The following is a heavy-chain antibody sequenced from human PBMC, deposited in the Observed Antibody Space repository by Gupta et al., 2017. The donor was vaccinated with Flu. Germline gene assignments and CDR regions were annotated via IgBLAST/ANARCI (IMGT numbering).Heavy chain of an antibody. V-gene: IGHV4-34*01. CDR3: ARGGSKWEFLYNDY. CDR2: INHRGST. J-gene: IGHJ4*02. D-gene: IGHD1-26*01. CDR1: GGSFSDYY. Sequence: VYGGSFSDYYWSWIRQPPGKGLEWIGEINHRGSTNYNPSHKSRVTISVDTSKNQFSLNLSSVTAADTAVYFCARGGSKWEFLYNDYWGQGTLVTVSS.